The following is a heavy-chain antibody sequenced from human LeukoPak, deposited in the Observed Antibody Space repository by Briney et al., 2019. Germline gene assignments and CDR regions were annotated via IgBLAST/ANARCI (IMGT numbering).Heavy chain of an antibody. Sequence: SETLSLTCTVSGGSISPYYWNWIRQSAGKGLEWIGRIQSSGSTNYNPSLRGRLTISVDKSQNQFSLKLTSVTAADTAVYYCARAGRQFYYDSSGSSYYYYMDVWGKGTTVAVSS. CDR2: IQSSGST. CDR3: ARAGRQFYYDSSGSSYYYYMDV. CDR1: GGSISPYY. J-gene: IGHJ6*03. V-gene: IGHV4-4*07. D-gene: IGHD3-22*01.